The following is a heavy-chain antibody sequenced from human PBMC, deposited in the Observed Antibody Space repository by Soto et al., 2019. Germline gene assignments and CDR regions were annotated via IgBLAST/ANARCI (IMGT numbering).Heavy chain of an antibody. CDR1: GGSISSGTSY. Sequence: PSETLSLTCTVSGGSISSGTSYWSWIRQRPGKGLEWVGYIFYSGSFYYTPSLRGRVMILADTSKNQFTLRLSSVTAADTAVYYCARDAVSRYYYMDVWGKGTTVTVSS. J-gene: IGHJ6*03. D-gene: IGHD3-16*01. CDR3: ARDAVSRYYYMDV. CDR2: IFYSGSF. V-gene: IGHV4-31*03.